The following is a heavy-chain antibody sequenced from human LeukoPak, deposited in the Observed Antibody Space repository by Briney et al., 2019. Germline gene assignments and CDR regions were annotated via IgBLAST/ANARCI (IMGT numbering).Heavy chain of an antibody. CDR3: ASQLYDSSGYLDY. V-gene: IGHV4-39*01. D-gene: IGHD3-22*01. CDR1: GGSISSSSYY. J-gene: IGHJ4*02. Sequence: SETLSLTCTVPGGSISSSSYYWGWIRQPPGKGLEWIGSIYYSGSTYYNPSLKSRVTISVDTSKNQFSLKLSSVTAADTAVYYCASQLYDSSGYLDYWGQGTLVTVSS. CDR2: IYYSGST.